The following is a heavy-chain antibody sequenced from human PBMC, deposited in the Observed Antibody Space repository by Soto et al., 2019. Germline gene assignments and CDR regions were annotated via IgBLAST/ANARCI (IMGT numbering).Heavy chain of an antibody. CDR2: IYYSGST. Sequence: SETLSLTCTVSGGSISSYYWSWIRQPPGKGLEWIGYIYYSGSTNYNPSLKSRVTISVDTSKNQFSLKLSSVTAADTAVYYCARGGEYSSSWYEGDYWGQGTLVSVSS. CDR1: GGSISSYY. V-gene: IGHV4-59*08. D-gene: IGHD6-13*01. CDR3: ARGGEYSSSWYEGDY. J-gene: IGHJ4*02.